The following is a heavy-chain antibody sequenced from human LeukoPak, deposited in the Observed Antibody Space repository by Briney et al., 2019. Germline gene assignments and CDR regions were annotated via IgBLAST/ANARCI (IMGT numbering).Heavy chain of an antibody. Sequence: GGSLRLSCAASGFTFSGYAMSWVRRAPGKGLEWVSAISSSGDNTYYADSVKGRFTISRDNAKNSLYLQMNSLRAEDTAVYYCARGYGSRDYWGQGTLVTVSS. J-gene: IGHJ4*02. CDR2: ISSSGDNT. D-gene: IGHD4-17*01. CDR1: GFTFSGYA. CDR3: ARGYGSRDY. V-gene: IGHV3-23*01.